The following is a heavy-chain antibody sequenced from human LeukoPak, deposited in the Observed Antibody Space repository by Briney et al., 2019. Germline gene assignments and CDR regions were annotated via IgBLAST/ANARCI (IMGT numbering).Heavy chain of an antibody. CDR2: IYYSGST. V-gene: IGHV4-59*01. D-gene: IGHD1-26*01. CDR3: AXEVXATADGAFDI. CDR1: GGSISSYY. J-gene: IGHJ3*02. Sequence: SETLSLTCTVSGGSISSYYWSWIRQPPGKGLEWIGYIYYSGSTNYNPSLKSRVTISVDTSKNQFSLKLSSVTAADTAVYYCAXEVXATADGAFDIWGQGTMVTVSS.